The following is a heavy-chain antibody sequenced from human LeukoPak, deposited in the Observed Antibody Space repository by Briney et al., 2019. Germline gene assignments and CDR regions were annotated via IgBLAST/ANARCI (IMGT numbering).Heavy chain of an antibody. V-gene: IGHV1-2*02. CDR3: AREITIFGVALYYYYMDV. Sequence: ASVKVSCKASGYTFTGYYMHWVRQAPGQGLEWMGWINPNSGGTNYAQKFQGGVTMTRDTSISTAYMELSRLRSDDTAVYYCAREITIFGVALYYYYMDVWGKGTTVTVSS. D-gene: IGHD3-3*01. CDR2: INPNSGGT. J-gene: IGHJ6*03. CDR1: GYTFTGYY.